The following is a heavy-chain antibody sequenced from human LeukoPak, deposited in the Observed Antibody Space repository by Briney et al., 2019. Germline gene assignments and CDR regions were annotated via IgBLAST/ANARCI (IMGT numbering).Heavy chain of an antibody. CDR2: INWNGGST. Sequence: GGSLRLSCAASGFTFDDYGMSWVRQAPGKGLEWVSGINWNGGSTGYADSVKGRFTISRDNAKNSLYLQMNSLRAEDTALYYCARDRGRDGYIKGAFDIWGQGTMVTVSS. J-gene: IGHJ3*02. V-gene: IGHV3-20*04. CDR1: GFTFDDYG. D-gene: IGHD5-24*01. CDR3: ARDRGRDGYIKGAFDI.